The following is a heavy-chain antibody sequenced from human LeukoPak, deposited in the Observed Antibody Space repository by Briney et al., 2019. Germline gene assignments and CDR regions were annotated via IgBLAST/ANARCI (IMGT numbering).Heavy chain of an antibody. V-gene: IGHV3-43*02. CDR1: GFTFDDYA. CDR3: AKDYTAIYYYYGMDV. D-gene: IGHD2-21*02. J-gene: IGHJ6*02. CDR2: ISGDGGST. Sequence: GGSLRLSCAASGFTFDDYAMHWVRQAPGKGLEWVSLISGDGGSTYYADSVKGRFTISRDNSKNSLYLQMNSLRTEDTALYYCAKDYTAIYYYYGMDVWGQGTTVTVSS.